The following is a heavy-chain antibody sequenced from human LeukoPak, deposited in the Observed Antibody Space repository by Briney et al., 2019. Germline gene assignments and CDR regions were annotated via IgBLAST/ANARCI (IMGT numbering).Heavy chain of an antibody. CDR2: IKQDGSEK. D-gene: IGHD2-2*01. CDR3: ATHCSSISCSLATFDI. J-gene: IGHJ3*02. Sequence: GGSLRLSCAASQFTFTKYWMTWVRQAPGKGPEWVASIKQDGSEKSYVDSVKGRFTISRDNARTSLSLQMNSLRAEGTAVYYCATHCSSISCSLATFDIWGQGTMVTVSS. V-gene: IGHV3-7*01. CDR1: QFTFTKYW.